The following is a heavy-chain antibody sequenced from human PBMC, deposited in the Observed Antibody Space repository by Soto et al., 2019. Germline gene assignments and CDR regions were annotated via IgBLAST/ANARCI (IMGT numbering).Heavy chain of an antibody. V-gene: IGHV4-59*01. Sequence: SETLSLTCTVSGGSISSYYWSWIRQPPGKGLEWIGYIYYSGSTNYNPSLKSRVTISVDTSKNQFSLKLSSVTAADTAVYYCARDSEFGDLLGQSPFDIWGQGTMVT. CDR3: ARDSEFGDLLGQSPFDI. D-gene: IGHD3-10*01. J-gene: IGHJ3*02. CDR2: IYYSGST. CDR1: GGSISSYY.